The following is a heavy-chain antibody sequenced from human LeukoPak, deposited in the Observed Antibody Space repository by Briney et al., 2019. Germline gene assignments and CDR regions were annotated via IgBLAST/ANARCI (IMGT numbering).Heavy chain of an antibody. CDR3: AFLAHIVTTTRGDFDY. Sequence: ASVKVSCKASGGTFSSYAISWVRQAPGQGLEWMGGIIPIFGTAKYAQKFQGGVTITADESTSTAYLELNSLRSEDTAVYYCAFLAHIVTTTRGDFDYWGQGTLATVSS. V-gene: IGHV1-69*13. CDR2: IIPIFGTA. CDR1: GGTFSSYA. J-gene: IGHJ4*02. D-gene: IGHD5-12*01.